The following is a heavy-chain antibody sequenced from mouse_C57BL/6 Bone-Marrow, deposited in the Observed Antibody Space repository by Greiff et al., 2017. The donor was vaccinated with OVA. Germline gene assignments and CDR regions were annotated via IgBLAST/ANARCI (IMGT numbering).Heavy chain of an antibody. J-gene: IGHJ2*01. V-gene: IGHV1-64*01. D-gene: IGHD1-1*02. CDR3: ARGGLRYYFDY. Sequence: VQLQQPGAELVKPGASVKLSCKASGYTFTSYWMHWVKQRPGQGLEWIGMIHPNSGSTNYNEKFKSKATLTVDKTSSTAYMQLSRLTSEDSAVYYCARGGLRYYFDYWGQGTTRTVSS. CDR2: IHPNSGST. CDR1: GYTFTSYW.